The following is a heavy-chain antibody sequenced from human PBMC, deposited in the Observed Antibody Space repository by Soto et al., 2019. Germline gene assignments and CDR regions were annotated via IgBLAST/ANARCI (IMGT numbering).Heavy chain of an antibody. CDR2: FDPEDGET. D-gene: IGHD1-26*01. J-gene: IGHJ6*02. CDR1: GYTLTELS. Sequence: ASVKVSCKVSGYTLTELSMHWVRQAPGKGLEWMGGFDPEDGETIYAQKFQGRVTMTEDTSTDTAYMELSSLRSEDTAVYYCATTYSGSYPGYYGMDVWGQGTTVTVSS. V-gene: IGHV1-24*01. CDR3: ATTYSGSYPGYYGMDV.